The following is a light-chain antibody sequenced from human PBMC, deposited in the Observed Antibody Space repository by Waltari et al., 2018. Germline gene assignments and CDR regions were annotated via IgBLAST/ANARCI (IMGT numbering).Light chain of an antibody. CDR2: GAS. V-gene: IGKV3-20*01. Sequence: IVLTQSPATLSLSPGERGTPACRASPSVSRFLAWYQQKPGKAPRLLIYGASTRATGIPDRFSGSGSGTDFSLTISRLEPEDFAVYYCQKYDRLPATFGQGTKVEIK. CDR1: PSVSRF. CDR3: QKYDRLPAT. J-gene: IGKJ1*01.